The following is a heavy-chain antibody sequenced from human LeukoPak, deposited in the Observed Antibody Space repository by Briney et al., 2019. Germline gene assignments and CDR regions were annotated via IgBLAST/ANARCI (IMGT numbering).Heavy chain of an antibody. CDR3: ARGDGNDFKWFDP. Sequence: SETLSLTCTVSGGSISSSSYYWGWIRQPPGKGLEWIGSIYSSGSTYYNPSLKSRVTISVDTSKNQFSLKLSSVTAADTAVYYCARGDGNDFKWFDPWGQGTLVTVSS. CDR2: IYSSGST. J-gene: IGHJ5*02. V-gene: IGHV4-39*07. CDR1: GGSISSSSYY. D-gene: IGHD3/OR15-3a*01.